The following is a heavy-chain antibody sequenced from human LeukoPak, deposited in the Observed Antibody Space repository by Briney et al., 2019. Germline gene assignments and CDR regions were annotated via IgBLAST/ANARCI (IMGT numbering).Heavy chain of an antibody. Sequence: GGSLRLSCAGSGFTFSSYSMNWVRQAPGKGLEWVSSISSSRSYTYYADSVKGRFTISRDNAKNSLYLQMNSLRAEDTAVYYCARGPDIVVVVAATITFDIWGQGTMATVSS. D-gene: IGHD2-15*01. CDR1: GFTFSSYS. V-gene: IGHV3-21*01. CDR3: ARGPDIVVVVAATITFDI. CDR2: ISSSRSYT. J-gene: IGHJ3*02.